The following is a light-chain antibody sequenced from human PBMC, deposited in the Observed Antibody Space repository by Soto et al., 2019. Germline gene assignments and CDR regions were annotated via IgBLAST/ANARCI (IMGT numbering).Light chain of an antibody. CDR2: SNN. V-gene: IGLV1-44*01. CDR3: AAWDDSLNVV. CDR1: SSNIGSNT. Sequence: QSVLTQPHSASGTPGQRVTLSCSGSSSNIGSNTVNWYQQLPGTAPKLLIYSNNQRPSGVPDRFSGSKSGTSASLAISGLQSEDEADYYCAAWDDSLNVVFGGGTKVTVL. J-gene: IGLJ2*01.